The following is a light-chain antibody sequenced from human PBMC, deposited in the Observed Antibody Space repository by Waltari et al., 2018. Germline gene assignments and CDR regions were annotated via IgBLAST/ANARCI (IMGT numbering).Light chain of an antibody. CDR2: WAS. Sequence: DNVMTQSPDSLAVSLGERATINCKSSESVLWSNKNYLAWYQQKPGQPPKLLIYWASTRESGVPDRFSGSGSETDFTLTISSLQAEDVAVYYCQQYYRNPWTFGQGTRVEIK. CDR1: ESVLWSNKNY. J-gene: IGKJ1*01. CDR3: QQYYRNPWT. V-gene: IGKV4-1*01.